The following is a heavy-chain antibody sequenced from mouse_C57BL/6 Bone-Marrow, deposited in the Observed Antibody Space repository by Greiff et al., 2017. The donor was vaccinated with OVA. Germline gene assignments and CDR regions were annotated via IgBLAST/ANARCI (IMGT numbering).Heavy chain of an antibody. CDR2: FYPGSGSI. Sequence: VKLVESGAELVKPGASVKLSCKASGYTFTEYTIHWVKQRSGQGLEWIGWFYPGSGSIKYNEKFKDKATLTADKSSSTVYMELSRLTSEDSAVYFCARHEDNYGSRSWFAYWGQGTLVTVSA. CDR1: GYTFTEYT. V-gene: IGHV1-62-2*01. J-gene: IGHJ3*01. CDR3: ARHEDNYGSRSWFAY. D-gene: IGHD1-1*01.